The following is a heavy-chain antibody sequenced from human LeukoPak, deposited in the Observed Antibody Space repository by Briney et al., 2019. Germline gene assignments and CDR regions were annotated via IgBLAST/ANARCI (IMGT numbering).Heavy chain of an antibody. D-gene: IGHD1-26*01. CDR3: AKSRGESRGASNY. V-gene: IGHV3-23*01. CDR2: ISGSGDTT. Sequence: GGSLRLSCAASGFTFSSYAMNWVRQAPGKGLEWVSFISGSGDTTYYADSVKGRFTISRDSSKNTLYLQMNGLRAEDTAVYYCAKSRGESRGASNYWGQGTLVTVSS. J-gene: IGHJ4*02. CDR1: GFTFSSYA.